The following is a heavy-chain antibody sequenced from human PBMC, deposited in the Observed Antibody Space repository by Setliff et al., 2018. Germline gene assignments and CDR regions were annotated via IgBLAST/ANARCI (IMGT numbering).Heavy chain of an antibody. J-gene: IGHJ4*02. CDR3: ARDGGEY. Sequence: GGSLRLSCTASGFTFGDYAMSWVRQAPGKGLEWVGFIRGKAYGGTTEYAASVKGRFTISRDNAKNSLYLQMNSLRAEDTAVYYCARDGGEYWGQGTLVTVSS. V-gene: IGHV3-49*04. CDR1: GFTFGDYA. CDR2: IRGKAYGGTT. D-gene: IGHD3-16*01.